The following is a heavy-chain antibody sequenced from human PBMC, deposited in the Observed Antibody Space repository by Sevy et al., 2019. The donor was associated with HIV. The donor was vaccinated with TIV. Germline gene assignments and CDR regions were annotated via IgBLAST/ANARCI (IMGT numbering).Heavy chain of an antibody. CDR3: ARDFYEFGDPRGFDY. J-gene: IGHJ4*02. Sequence: GGSLRLSCAASGFTFSYYGMHWVRQAPGKGLEWVALISYDGSNKYYADSVRGRFTISRDNSKNTLYLQMDSLRPEDTAVYYCARDFYEFGDPRGFDYWGQGTLVTVSS. D-gene: IGHD4-17*01. CDR2: ISYDGSNK. V-gene: IGHV3-30-3*01. CDR1: GFTFSYYG.